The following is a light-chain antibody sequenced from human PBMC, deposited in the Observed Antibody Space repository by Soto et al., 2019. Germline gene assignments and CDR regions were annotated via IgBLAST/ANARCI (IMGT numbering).Light chain of an antibody. V-gene: IGKV3-15*01. CDR2: DAS. Sequence: DIVMTQSPATLSVSPGERATLSCRASQSIGSNLAWYQQKPGQAPRLLIYDASIMATDFPARFSGSGSGTEFTLTISGLQSDDFAVYFCQQYNNWPPWTFGHGTKVEIK. CDR1: QSIGSN. CDR3: QQYNNWPPWT. J-gene: IGKJ1*01.